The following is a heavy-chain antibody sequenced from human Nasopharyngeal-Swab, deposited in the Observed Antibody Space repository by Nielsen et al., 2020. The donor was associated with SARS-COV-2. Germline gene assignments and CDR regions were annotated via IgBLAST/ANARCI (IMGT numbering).Heavy chain of an antibody. CDR2: ISWNSGSI. J-gene: IGHJ4*02. CDR3: ASGPY. Sequence: SLKISCAASGFTFDDYAMHWVRQAPGKGLEWVSGISWNSGSIGYADSVKGRFTISRDNAKNSLYLQMNSLRAEDTALYYCASGPYGGQGTLVTVSS. V-gene: IGHV3-9*01. CDR1: GFTFDDYA.